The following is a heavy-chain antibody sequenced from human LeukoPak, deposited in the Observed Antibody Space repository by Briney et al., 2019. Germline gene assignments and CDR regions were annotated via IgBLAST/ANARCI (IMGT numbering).Heavy chain of an antibody. CDR1: GDSVSSGGYY. CDR3: ATNAGGSNWYRNDFYYYYMDV. V-gene: IGHV4-61*08. J-gene: IGHJ6*03. Sequence: PSETLSLTCTVSGDSVSSGGYYWTWIRQPPGKGLEWIGYMYYNGKTRYNPSLQSRVTISVDRSQNQVSLKLNSVTAADTATYFCATNAGGSNWYRNDFYYYYMDVWGQGTTVAVSS. D-gene: IGHD6-13*01. CDR2: MYYNGKT.